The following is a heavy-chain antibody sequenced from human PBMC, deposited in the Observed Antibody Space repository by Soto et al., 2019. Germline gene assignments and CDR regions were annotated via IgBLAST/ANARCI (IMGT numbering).Heavy chain of an antibody. D-gene: IGHD3-22*01. CDR3: ARMSYFYEKWDFDL. Sequence: LASALYRASVNSKDDEGCWIHKTPGKGLEWIGYVYYSGTTDYIPSLKSRLSMSIDKSQNQFTLKLNSVTAADTATYYCARMSYFYEKWDFDLWGRGTLV. V-gene: IGHV4-30-4*01. CDR2: VYYSGTT. CDR1: RASVNSKDDE. J-gene: IGHJ2*01.